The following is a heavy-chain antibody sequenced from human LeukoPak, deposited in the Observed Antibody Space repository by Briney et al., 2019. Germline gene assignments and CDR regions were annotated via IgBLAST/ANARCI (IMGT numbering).Heavy chain of an antibody. D-gene: IGHD2-2*01. CDR3: ARQLGYCSSTSCYADKVDY. Sequence: QPSETLSLTCTVSGGSISSSSYYWGWIRQPPGKGLEWIGSIYYSGSTYYNPSLKSRVTISVDTSKNQFSLKLSSVTAADTAVYYCARQLGYCSSTSCYADKVDYWGQGTPVTVSS. CDR2: IYYSGST. J-gene: IGHJ4*02. V-gene: IGHV4-39*01. CDR1: GGSISSSSYY.